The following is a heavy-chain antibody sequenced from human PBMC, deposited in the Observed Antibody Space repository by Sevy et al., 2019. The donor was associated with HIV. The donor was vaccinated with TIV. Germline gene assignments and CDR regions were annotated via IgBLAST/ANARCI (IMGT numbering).Heavy chain of an antibody. D-gene: IGHD4-4*01. Sequence: ASVKVSCKTSGYTFTSYAISWVRQAPGQGLEWMGWISGYNGNTNYAQKFQGRVTMTTDTSTSSAYMELRSLRSDDTAVYHCARVSGYSNPTYHFDYWGQGTLVTVSS. CDR2: ISGYNGNT. CDR1: GYTFTSYA. V-gene: IGHV1-18*01. J-gene: IGHJ4*02. CDR3: ARVSGYSNPTYHFDY.